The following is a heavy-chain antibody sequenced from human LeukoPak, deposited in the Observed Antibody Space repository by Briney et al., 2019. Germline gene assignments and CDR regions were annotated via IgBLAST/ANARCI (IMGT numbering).Heavy chain of an antibody. V-gene: IGHV3-23*01. D-gene: IGHD2-2*01. CDR2: ISGGST. J-gene: IGHJ5*02. CDR3: AKAYLKHWFDP. Sequence: GGSLRLSCAASGFTFSSYAMSWVRQAPGKGLEWVSAISGGSTYYADSVKGRFTISRDNSKNTLYLQMNSLRAEDTAVYYCAKAYLKHWFDPWGQGTLVTVSS. CDR1: GFTFSSYA.